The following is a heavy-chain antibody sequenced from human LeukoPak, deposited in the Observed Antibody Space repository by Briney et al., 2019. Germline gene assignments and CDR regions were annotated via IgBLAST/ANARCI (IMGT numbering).Heavy chain of an antibody. V-gene: IGHV3-7*03. J-gene: IGHJ4*02. CDR2: IKQDGSEK. Sequence: GGSLRLSCAASGFTFNIYWMSWVRQAPGKGLEWVANIKQDGSEKYYVDSVKGRFTISRDNAKNSLYLQMNSLRAGDAAVYYCAKAPVTTCSGAYCYPFDYWSQGTLVTVSS. CDR1: GFTFNIYW. D-gene: IGHD2-15*01. CDR3: AKAPVTTCSGAYCYPFDY.